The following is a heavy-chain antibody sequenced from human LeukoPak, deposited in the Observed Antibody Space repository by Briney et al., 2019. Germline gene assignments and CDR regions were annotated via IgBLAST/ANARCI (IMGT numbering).Heavy chain of an antibody. V-gene: IGHV3-7*01. Sequence: PGGSERLSCVASGFTFSSYWATWFRQAPGKGPEWVAHIKPDGSEKYYVDSVKGRFTISRDNAKNSLYLQMNSLRAEDTAVYYCAREPPQFGGNYFDYWGQGTLVTVSS. D-gene: IGHD3-10*01. CDR2: IKPDGSEK. J-gene: IGHJ4*02. CDR3: AREPPQFGGNYFDY. CDR1: GFTFSSYW.